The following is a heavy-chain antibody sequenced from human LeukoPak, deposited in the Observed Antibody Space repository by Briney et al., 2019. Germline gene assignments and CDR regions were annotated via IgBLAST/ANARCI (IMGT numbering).Heavy chain of an antibody. CDR1: GFTFNNYA. V-gene: IGHV3-23*01. Sequence: GGSLRLSCAASGFTFNNYAMSWVRQAPGKGLEWVSAISGSGGSTYYADSVKGRFTISRDNSKNTLYLQMNSLRAEDTAVYYCAKGYGSTYFDYWGQGTLVTVSS. D-gene: IGHD2-15*01. J-gene: IGHJ4*02. CDR3: AKGYGSTYFDY. CDR2: ISGSGGST.